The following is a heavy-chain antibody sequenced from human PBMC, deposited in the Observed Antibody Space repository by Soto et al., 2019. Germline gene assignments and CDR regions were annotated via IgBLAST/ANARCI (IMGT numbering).Heavy chain of an antibody. D-gene: IGHD2-2*01. CDR1: GYTFTGHY. V-gene: IGHV1-2*02. CDR2: ITPNSGYT. Sequence: QVQLVQSGAEVKRPGASVKVSCKASGYTFTGHYVHWVRQAPGQGLEWMGWITPNSGYTNYAQKLQGRFTMTRDTSISTAYVELSGLRSDDTAVYYCAKDNGQLLIFEYWGQGTLVTVSS. J-gene: IGHJ4*02. CDR3: AKDNGQLLIFEY.